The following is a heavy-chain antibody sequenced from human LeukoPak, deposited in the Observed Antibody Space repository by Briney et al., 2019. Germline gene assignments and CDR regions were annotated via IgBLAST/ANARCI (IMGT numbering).Heavy chain of an antibody. CDR2: IYHSGST. CDR3: AGSGGYYYYYMDV. V-gene: IGHV4-4*02. CDR1: GGSISSSNW. Sequence: SGTLSLTCAVSGGSISSSNWWSWVRQPPGKGLEWIGEIYHSGSTNYNPSLKRRVTISVDKSKNQFSLKLSSVTAADTAVYYCAGSGGYYYYYMDVWGKGTTVTVSS. D-gene: IGHD3-10*01. J-gene: IGHJ6*03.